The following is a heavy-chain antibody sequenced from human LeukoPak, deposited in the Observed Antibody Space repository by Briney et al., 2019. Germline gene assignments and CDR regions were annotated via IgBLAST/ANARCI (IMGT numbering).Heavy chain of an antibody. CDR1: GYSLTTYY. D-gene: IGHD3-10*01. CDR2: IIPIFGTA. Sequence: KPGLSDGSCKASGYSLTTYYMHWVRQAPGQGLEWMGGIIPIFGTANHAQKFQGRVTITADESTSTAYMELSSLRSEDTAVYYCARAEYYGSGSLDPWGQGTLVTVSS. J-gene: IGHJ5*02. CDR3: ARAEYYGSGSLDP. V-gene: IGHV1-69*13.